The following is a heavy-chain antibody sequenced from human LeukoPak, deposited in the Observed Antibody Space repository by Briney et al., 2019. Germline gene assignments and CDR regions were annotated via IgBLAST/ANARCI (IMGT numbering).Heavy chain of an antibody. CDR1: GFTFDDYA. CDR3: AKSAYGDHPRSAFDI. D-gene: IGHD4-17*01. Sequence: PGRSLRLSCAASGFTFDDYAMHWVRQAPGKGLEWVSGISWNSGSIGYADSVKGRFTISRDNAKNSLYLQMNSLRAEDTAVYYCAKSAYGDHPRSAFDIWGQGTMVTVSS. V-gene: IGHV3-9*01. CDR2: ISWNSGSI. J-gene: IGHJ3*02.